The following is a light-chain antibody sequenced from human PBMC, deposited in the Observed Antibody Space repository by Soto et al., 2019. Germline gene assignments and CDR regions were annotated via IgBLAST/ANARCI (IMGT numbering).Light chain of an antibody. CDR3: QYYNSYSGA. Sequence: DIQMTQSPSTLSASVGDRVTITCRASQSISSWLAWYQQKPGKAPNLLIYDVSTLASGVPSRFSGSGSGTEFTLTISSLQPDDFATYYCQYYNSYSGAFGQGTKVEVK. CDR1: QSISSW. V-gene: IGKV1-5*01. CDR2: DVS. J-gene: IGKJ1*01.